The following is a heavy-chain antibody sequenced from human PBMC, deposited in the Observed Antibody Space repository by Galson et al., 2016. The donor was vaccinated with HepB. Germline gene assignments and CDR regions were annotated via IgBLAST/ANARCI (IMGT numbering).Heavy chain of an antibody. CDR2: IYRDDNT. CDR1: Y. D-gene: IGHD1-26*01. Sequence: YWTWFRQAPGKGLQWVSTIYRDDNTYYADSVKGRFTISRDHSKNTLFLEMNSLRAEDTAVYYCATMGAALIRSGSVSFDIWGQGTLVSVSA. CDR3: ATMGAALIRSGSVSFDI. V-gene: IGHV3-53*01. J-gene: IGHJ3*02.